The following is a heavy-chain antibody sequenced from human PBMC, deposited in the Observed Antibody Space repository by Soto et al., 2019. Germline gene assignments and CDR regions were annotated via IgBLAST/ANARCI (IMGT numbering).Heavy chain of an antibody. V-gene: IGHV3-23*01. D-gene: IGHD5-18*01. CDR2: ISGSGGST. CDR1: GFTFSSYA. CDR3: ASTDRGYSDGPAFWYFDL. Sequence: PGGSLRLSCAASGFTFSSYAMSWVRQAPGKGLEWVSAISGSGGSTYYADSVKGRFTISRDNSKNTLYLQMNSLRAEDTAVYYCASTDRGYSDGPAFWYFDLWGRGTLVTVAS. J-gene: IGHJ2*01.